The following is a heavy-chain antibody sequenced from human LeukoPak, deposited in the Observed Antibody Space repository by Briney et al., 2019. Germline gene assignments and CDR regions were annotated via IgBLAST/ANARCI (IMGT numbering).Heavy chain of an antibody. Sequence: GGSLSLPCAASGSTFSTYSMNWVRQAPGKGLEWVSSISPSSTYIYYADSVKGRFTISRDNAKNSLYLQMNSLRAEDTAVYYCARHEPVITLSSYYYGMDVWGPGTTVTVSS. CDR1: GSTFSTYS. D-gene: IGHD1-14*01. J-gene: IGHJ6*02. V-gene: IGHV3-21*01. CDR2: ISPSSTYI. CDR3: ARHEPVITLSSYYYGMDV.